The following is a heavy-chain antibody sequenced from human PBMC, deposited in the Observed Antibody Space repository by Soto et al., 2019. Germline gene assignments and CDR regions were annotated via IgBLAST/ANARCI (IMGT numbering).Heavy chain of an antibody. V-gene: IGHV3-48*02. CDR2: ISRTSNTI. D-gene: IGHD6-13*01. J-gene: IGHJ6*02. CDR1: GFTFSSES. CDR3: AAEGFSSSWYSDYYYGMDV. Sequence: PGGSLRLSCAASGFTFSSESMIWLRQAPGKGLEWISFISRTSNTIYYVGSVKGRFTTSRDSGKNLLYLQMNDLRDEDTAVYYCAAEGFSSSWYSDYYYGMDVWGQGTTVTVSS.